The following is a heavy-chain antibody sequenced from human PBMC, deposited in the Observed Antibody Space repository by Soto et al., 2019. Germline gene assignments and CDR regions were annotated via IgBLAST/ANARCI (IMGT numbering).Heavy chain of an antibody. CDR1: GYTFTGYY. CDR3: ARAHPIAVVPAAIYYYYGMDV. CDR2: INPNSGGT. V-gene: IGHV1-2*02. D-gene: IGHD2-2*01. J-gene: IGHJ6*02. Sequence: XSVKVSCKASGYTFTGYYMHWVRQAPGQGLEWMGWINPNSGGTNYAQKFQGRVTMTRDTSISTAYMELSRLRSDDTAVYYCARAHPIAVVPAAIYYYYGMDVWGQGTTVTVS.